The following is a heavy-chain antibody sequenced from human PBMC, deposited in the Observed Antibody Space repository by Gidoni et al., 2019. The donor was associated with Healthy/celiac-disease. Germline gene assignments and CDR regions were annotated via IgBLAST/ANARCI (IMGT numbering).Heavy chain of an antibody. V-gene: IGHV3-74*01. J-gene: IGHJ5*02. CDR2: INRYGSST. D-gene: IGHD5-18*01. Sequence: EVQLVESGGGLVQPGGSLRLSCEASGFTFSSYWIHWVRQAPGKGLVWVSRINRYGSSTSYADSVKGRFTISRDNAKNTLYLQMNSLRAEDTAVYYCARERIQLIGVGWFDPWGQGTLVTVSS. CDR3: ARERIQLIGVGWFDP. CDR1: GFTFSSYW.